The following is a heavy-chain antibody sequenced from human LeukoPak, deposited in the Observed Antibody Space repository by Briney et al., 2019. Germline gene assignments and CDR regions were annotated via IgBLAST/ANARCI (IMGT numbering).Heavy chain of an antibody. CDR1: GYRFTSYW. CDR3: ARLGSGWQIDY. J-gene: IGHJ4*02. Sequence: GESLKISCKGSGYRFTSYWIGWGRQMPGKGLEWMGIIYPGDSDTRHSPSFQGQVNISSDKYISTAYLQWSSLRASDTAMHYRARLGSGWQIDYWGEGALVTVSS. V-gene: IGHV5-51*01. CDR2: IYPGDSDT. D-gene: IGHD6-19*01.